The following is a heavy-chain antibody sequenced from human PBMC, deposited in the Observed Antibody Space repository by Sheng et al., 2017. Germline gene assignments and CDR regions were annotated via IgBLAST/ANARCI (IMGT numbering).Heavy chain of an antibody. D-gene: IGHD3-10*02. CDR2: INYSGST. CDR3: VRDTVAGVRGRGSDP. V-gene: IGHV4-39*07. CDR1: GGSIGTNYY. J-gene: IGHJ5*02. Sequence: QLQLQESGPGLLKPSETLSLTCTVSGGSIGTNYYWGWIRQSPGKGLEWIGSINYSGSTFYNPSLKSRVTISVDTSKMHFSLNLTSVTAADTALYYCVRDTVAGVRGRGSDPWGPGEPRSVVSS.